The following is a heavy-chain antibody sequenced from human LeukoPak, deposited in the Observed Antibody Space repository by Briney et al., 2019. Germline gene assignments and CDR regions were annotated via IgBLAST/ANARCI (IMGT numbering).Heavy chain of an antibody. Sequence: KPSETLSLTCTVSGYSISSGYYWNWIRQPPGKGLEWIGYVSYSGSTNYNPSLKSRATISGDTSNNQFSLKLTSVTAADTAVYYCVRGSRVAVAAKLEDYFDYWGRGTLVTVSS. CDR1: GYSISSGYY. V-gene: IGHV4-61*01. D-gene: IGHD6-19*01. CDR3: VRGSRVAVAAKLEDYFDY. J-gene: IGHJ4*02. CDR2: VSYSGST.